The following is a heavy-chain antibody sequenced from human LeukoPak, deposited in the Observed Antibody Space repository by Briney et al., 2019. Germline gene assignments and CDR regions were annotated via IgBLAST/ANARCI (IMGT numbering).Heavy chain of an antibody. J-gene: IGHJ5*02. V-gene: IGHV6-1*01. D-gene: IGHD1-14*01. CDR2: TYYRSKWYN. CDR3: ARSPRVPGTGWCDP. Sequence: SQTLSLTFALSGDSVSSNSATWNWIRQSPSRGLEWLGRTYYRSKWYNDSAVSLKSRITINPDTSKNQFSLHLNSVTPQDTAVYFCARSPRVPGTGWCDPWGEGTLVTVSS. CDR1: GDSVSSNSAT.